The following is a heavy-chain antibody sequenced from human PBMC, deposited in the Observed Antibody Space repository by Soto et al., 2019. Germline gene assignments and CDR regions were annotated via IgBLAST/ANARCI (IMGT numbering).Heavy chain of an antibody. CDR1: GGSFSGYY. CDR2: INHSGST. CDR3: ARGKGYGGHSPVGFDY. Sequence: QVQLQQWGAGLLKPSETLSLTCAVYGGSFSGYYWSWIRQPPGKGLEWSGEINHSGSTNYNPSLTSRFTLSEDRSKNQFSLKLSSVTAPDTAVYYCARGKGYGGHSPVGFDYWGQGTLVTVSS. D-gene: IGHD2-21*02. V-gene: IGHV4-34*01. J-gene: IGHJ4*02.